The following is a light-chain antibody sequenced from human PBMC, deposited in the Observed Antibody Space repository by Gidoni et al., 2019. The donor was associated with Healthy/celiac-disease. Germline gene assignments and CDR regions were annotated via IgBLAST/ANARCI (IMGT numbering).Light chain of an antibody. J-gene: IGLJ2*01. CDR1: SSNIGSNY. V-gene: IGLV1-47*01. Sequence: QSVLTPPPSASATPVQSVTISCSGSSSNIGSNYVYWYQQLPATAPNLLIYRNNQRPSGVPDRFSGSKSGTSASLAISGLRSEDEADYYCAAWDDSLSGPVVVFGGGTKLTVL. CDR2: RNN. CDR3: AAWDDSLSGPVVV.